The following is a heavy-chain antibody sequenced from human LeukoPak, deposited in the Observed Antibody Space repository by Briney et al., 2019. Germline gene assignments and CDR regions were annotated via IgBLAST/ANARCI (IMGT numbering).Heavy chain of an antibody. CDR3: ARDKGITFGYYYYYGMDV. Sequence: GGSLRLSCGTSGFTFSDSWMSWFRQAPGQGLGWVSSISSSSSYIYYADSVKGRFTISRDNAKNSLYLQMNSLRAEDTAVYYCARDKGITFGYYYYYGMDVWGQGTTVTVSS. V-gene: IGHV3-21*01. CDR2: ISSSSSYI. J-gene: IGHJ6*02. CDR1: GFTFSDSW. D-gene: IGHD3-16*01.